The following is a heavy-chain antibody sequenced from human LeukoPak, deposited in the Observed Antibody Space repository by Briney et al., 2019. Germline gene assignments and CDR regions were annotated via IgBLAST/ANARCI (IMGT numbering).Heavy chain of an antibody. V-gene: IGHV3-23*01. J-gene: IGHJ5*02. D-gene: IGHD2-15*01. CDR1: GFIFSNYG. Sequence: GGSLRLSCAASGFIFSNYGMNWVRQAPGKGLEWVAAISASGSATSYADSVRGRFTISRDNSKNTLYLQMNSLRAEDTAVYYCVGSGGRGQNWFDPWGQGTLVTVSS. CDR3: VGSGGRGQNWFDP. CDR2: ISASGSAT.